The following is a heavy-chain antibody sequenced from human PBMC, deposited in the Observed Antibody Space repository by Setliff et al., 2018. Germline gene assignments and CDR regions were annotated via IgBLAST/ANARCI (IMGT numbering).Heavy chain of an antibody. V-gene: IGHV4-59*01. Sequence: SETLSVTCTVSGGGSINNYYWSWVRQSPGKGLEWIGFVHFGGDTNYNPSLKSRVTMSADTSNNQFSLNLRSVTAADTAVYFCARQPSSGAYYNPRPYYFDSWGQGTLVTVSS. CDR2: VHFGGDT. J-gene: IGHJ4*02. CDR3: ARQPSSGAYYNPRPYYFDS. D-gene: IGHD3-10*01. CDR1: GGGSINNYY.